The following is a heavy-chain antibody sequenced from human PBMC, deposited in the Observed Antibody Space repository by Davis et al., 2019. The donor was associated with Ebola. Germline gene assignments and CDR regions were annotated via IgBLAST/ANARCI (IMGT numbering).Heavy chain of an antibody. V-gene: IGHV1-3*01. Sequence: AASVKVSCKASASSFSSYAMHWVRQAPGQRLEWMGWINAGNGNTKYSQKFQGRVTITRDKTASTAYMELSSRISEDTAVYYCARGAGGMDVWGQGTTVTVSS. J-gene: IGHJ6*02. CDR1: ASSFSSYA. CDR3: ARGAGGMDV. D-gene: IGHD1-14*01. CDR2: INAGNGNT.